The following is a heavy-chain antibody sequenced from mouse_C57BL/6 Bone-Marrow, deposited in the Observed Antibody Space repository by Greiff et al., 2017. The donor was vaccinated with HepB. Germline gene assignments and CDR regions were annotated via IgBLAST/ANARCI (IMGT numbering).Heavy chain of an antibody. V-gene: IGHV6-3*01. CDR2: IRLKSDNYAT. CDR3: TAGLLGGYYFDY. D-gene: IGHD2-3*01. CDR1: GFTFSNYW. Sequence: EVKLMESGGGLVQPGGSMKLSCVASGFTFSNYWMNWVRQSPEKGLEWVAQIRLKSDNYATHYAESVKGRFTISRDDSKSSVYLQMNNLRAEDTGIYYCTAGLLGGYYFDYWGQGTTLTVSS. J-gene: IGHJ2*01.